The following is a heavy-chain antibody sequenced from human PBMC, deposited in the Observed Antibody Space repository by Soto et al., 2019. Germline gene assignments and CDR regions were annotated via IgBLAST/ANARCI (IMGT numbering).Heavy chain of an antibody. J-gene: IGHJ4*02. CDR3: ARDLVSLLWFGERPFDY. CDR1: GYTLTIYG. V-gene: IGHV1-18*01. D-gene: IGHD3-10*01. CDR2: ISAYNGNT. Sequence: GASVKVSCKASGYTLTIYGIIWVRQATGQGLEWMGWISAYNGNTNYAQKLQGRVTMTTDTSTSTAYMELRSLRSDDTAVYYCARDLVSLLWFGERPFDYWGQGTLVTVSS.